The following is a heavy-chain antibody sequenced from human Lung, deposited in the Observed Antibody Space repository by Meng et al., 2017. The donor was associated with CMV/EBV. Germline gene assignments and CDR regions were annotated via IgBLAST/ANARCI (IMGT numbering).Heavy chain of an antibody. D-gene: IGHD2-2*01. CDR2: IIPIFGRT. V-gene: IGHV1-69*05. Sequence: SXXVSXKASGGTFSSYAISWVRQAPGQGLEWMGGIIPIFGRTHYAQKFQGRVTITTDDSTSTDYMKLSSLSSEDTALYYCGSYSYHFLGYCTPTNCQESVQFDYWXQGSXVTVSS. CDR1: GGTFSSYA. CDR3: GSYSYHFLGYCTPTNCQESVQFDY. J-gene: IGHJ4*02.